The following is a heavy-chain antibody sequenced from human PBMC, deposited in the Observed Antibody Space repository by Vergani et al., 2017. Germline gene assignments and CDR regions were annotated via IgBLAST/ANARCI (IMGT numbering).Heavy chain of an antibody. CDR3: ARDLLGSDAFDI. D-gene: IGHD2-8*02. J-gene: IGHJ3*02. CDR2: INPNSGGT. V-gene: IGHV1-2*02. Sequence: QVQLVQSGSELKKPGASVKISCKASGYTFTRYAINWVRQAPGQGLEWMGWINPNSGGTNYAQKFQGRVTMTRDTSISTAYMELSRLRSDDTAVYYCARDLLGSDAFDIWGQGTMVTVSS. CDR1: GYTFTRYA.